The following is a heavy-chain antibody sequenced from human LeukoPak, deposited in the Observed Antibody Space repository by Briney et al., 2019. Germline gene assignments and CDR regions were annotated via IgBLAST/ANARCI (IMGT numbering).Heavy chain of an antibody. J-gene: IGHJ5*02. D-gene: IGHD2-15*01. Sequence: SETLSLTCTVSGGSISNYYWSWIRQPPGKGLEWIGYIYYSGSTNYNPSLKSRVTISVDTSKNQFSLKLSSVTAADTAVYYCARSGYGYCSGGSCLSPNWFDPWGQGTLVTVSS. CDR2: IYYSGST. CDR3: ARSGYGYCSGGSCLSPNWFDP. CDR1: GGSISNYY. V-gene: IGHV4-59*01.